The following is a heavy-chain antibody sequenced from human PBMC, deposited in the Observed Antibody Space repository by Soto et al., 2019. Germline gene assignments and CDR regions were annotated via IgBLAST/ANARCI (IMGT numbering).Heavy chain of an antibody. CDR2: IWWDDNK. D-gene: IGHD3-22*01. J-gene: IGHJ5*01. Sequence: QITLKESGPTLVKPTQTLTLTCTFSGFSLSTSGVGVGWIRQPPGKALEWLTLIWWDDNKRYNPSLNSRLTIPKDNSTNHVVLTLTTMDPVDTGTFYCAHTRSVNYYRFDSWGQGTRVPVSS. V-gene: IGHV2-5*02. CDR1: GFSLSTSGVG. CDR3: AHTRSVNYYRFDS.